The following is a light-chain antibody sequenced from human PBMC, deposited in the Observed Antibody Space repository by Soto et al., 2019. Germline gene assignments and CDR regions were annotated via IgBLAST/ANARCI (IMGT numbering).Light chain of an antibody. V-gene: IGKV3-20*01. CDR2: GAS. CDR3: QQYGSLPFT. Sequence: EIVLTQSPGTLSLSPGERATLSCRASQSVSNSYLAWYQQKPGQAPRLLIYGASSRATDIPDRFSGSGSGTDFTLTISRLEPEDFAVYYCQQYGSLPFTFGPGTKVDIK. J-gene: IGKJ3*01. CDR1: QSVSNSY.